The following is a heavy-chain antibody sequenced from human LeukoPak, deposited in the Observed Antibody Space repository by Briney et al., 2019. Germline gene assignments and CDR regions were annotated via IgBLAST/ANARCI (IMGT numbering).Heavy chain of an antibody. CDR1: GGSISSGGYY. Sequence: SQTLSLTCTVSGGSISSGGYYWSWIRQHPGKGLEWIGYIYYSGSTYYNPSLKSRVTISVDTSKNQFSLKLSSVTAADTAVYYCARQLDDYSNTRLDVWGQGTLVTVSS. J-gene: IGHJ4*02. CDR3: ARQLDDYSNTRLDV. D-gene: IGHD4-11*01. CDR2: IYYSGST. V-gene: IGHV4-31*03.